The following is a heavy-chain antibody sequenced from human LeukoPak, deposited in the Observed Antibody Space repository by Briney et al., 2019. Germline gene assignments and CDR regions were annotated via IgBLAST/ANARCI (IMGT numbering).Heavy chain of an antibody. CDR2: INWNSGSI. Sequence: PGRSLRLSCAASGFTFDDYGMHWVRQAPGKGLEWVSGINWNSGSIGYADSVKGRFTISRDNAKNSLYLQMNSLRAEDTTVYYCARLRSRFDHWGQGTLVTVSS. CDR1: GFTFDDYG. D-gene: IGHD2-21*01. J-gene: IGHJ4*02. V-gene: IGHV3-9*01. CDR3: ARLRSRFDH.